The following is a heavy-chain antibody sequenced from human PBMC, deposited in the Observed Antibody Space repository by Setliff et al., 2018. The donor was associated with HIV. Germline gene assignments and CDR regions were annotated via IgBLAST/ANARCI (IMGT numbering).Heavy chain of an antibody. D-gene: IGHD2-2*01. CDR1: GGSFRDYF. J-gene: IGHJ5*02. Sequence: SETLSLTCAVYGGSFRDYFWNWIRQPPGKGLEWIGEIHHFGSTKYNPSLKSRVTILVDTSKNQFSLKLRSVTAADTAVYYCARAQGYCSSTICPNWFDPWGQGTLVTVSS. CDR2: IHHFGST. CDR3: ARAQGYCSSTICPNWFDP. V-gene: IGHV4-34*01.